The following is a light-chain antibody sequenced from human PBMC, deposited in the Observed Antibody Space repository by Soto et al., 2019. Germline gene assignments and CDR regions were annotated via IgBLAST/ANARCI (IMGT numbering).Light chain of an antibody. V-gene: IGKV1-39*01. J-gene: IGKJ4*01. CDR1: QSITNY. CDR2: AAS. CDR3: QQSNSSPPT. Sequence: DIQMTQSPSALSASVGDRVTITCRASQSITNYLNWYQHKPGQAPNLLIYAASTLQAGVPLRFRGSGSGTDFTLTISSLQPEDFATYFCQQSNSSPPTFGGGTKVEIK.